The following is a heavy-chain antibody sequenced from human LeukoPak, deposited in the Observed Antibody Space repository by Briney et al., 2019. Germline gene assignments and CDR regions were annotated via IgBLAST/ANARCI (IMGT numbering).Heavy chain of an antibody. CDR2: IYYSGST. V-gene: IGHV4-38-2*02. CDR1: GYSISSGYY. J-gene: IGHJ4*02. Sequence: SETLSLTCTVSGYSISSGYYWGWIRQPPGKGLEWIGSIYYSGSTYYNPSLKSRVTISVDTSKNQFSLKLSSVTAADTAVYYCARHVDVAAAGTAMDYWGQGTLVTVSS. D-gene: IGHD6-13*01. CDR3: ARHVDVAAAGTAMDY.